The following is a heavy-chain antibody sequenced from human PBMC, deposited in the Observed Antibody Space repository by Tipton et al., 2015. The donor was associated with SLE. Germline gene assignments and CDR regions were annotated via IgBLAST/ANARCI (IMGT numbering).Heavy chain of an antibody. Sequence: TLSLTCTVSGGSISSYYWSWIRQPPGNGLEWIGYIYYSGSTNYNPSLKSRVTISVDTSKNQFSLKLSSVTAADTAVYYCARGWGSWPYYFDYWGQGTLVTVSS. V-gene: IGHV4-59*01. J-gene: IGHJ4*02. CDR2: IYYSGST. CDR1: GGSISSYY. CDR3: ARGWGSWPYYFDY. D-gene: IGHD6-13*01.